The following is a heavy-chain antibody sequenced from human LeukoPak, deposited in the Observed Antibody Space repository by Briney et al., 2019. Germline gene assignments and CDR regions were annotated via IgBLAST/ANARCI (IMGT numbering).Heavy chain of an antibody. CDR1: GGSISSSSYY. CDR2: IYYTGST. J-gene: IGHJ4*02. D-gene: IGHD3-22*01. CDR3: ARTLRGLLPRTY. Sequence: PPETLSLTCTVSGGSISSSSYYWGWIRQPPGKGLEWIGSIYYTGSTNYNPSLQSRVTISVDTSKNQFSLKLTSVTAADTAVYFCARTLRGLLPRTYWGQGTLVTVSS. V-gene: IGHV4-39*01.